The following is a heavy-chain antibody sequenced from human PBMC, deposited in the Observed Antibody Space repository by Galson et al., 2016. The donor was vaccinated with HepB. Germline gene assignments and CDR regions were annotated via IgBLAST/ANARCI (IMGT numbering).Heavy chain of an antibody. CDR3: SREWSSFEF. J-gene: IGHJ4*02. CDR2: VGYNGDT. D-gene: IGHD2-15*01. CDR1: GGSVNSGSYY. V-gene: IGHV4-61*01. Sequence: SETLSLTCTASGGSVNSGSYYWHWIRQPPGKGLEWVGFVGYNGDTRYNPSLRGRITISLDTPKNQFSLKLNSLTSADTAVYYCSREWSSFEFWGQGILVTVSS.